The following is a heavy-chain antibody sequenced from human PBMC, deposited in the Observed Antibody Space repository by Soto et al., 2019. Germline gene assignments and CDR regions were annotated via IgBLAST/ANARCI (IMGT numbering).Heavy chain of an antibody. CDR3: AKDGDILSGYPEYFQH. CDR2: ISGGGGST. J-gene: IGHJ1*01. D-gene: IGHD3-9*01. Sequence: EVQLLESGGGLVQPGGSLRLSCAASGFTFSSYAMSWVRQAPGKGLECVSSISGGGGSTYYADSVKGRFTISRENSKNTLNLQMNSLRAEDTAVYYCAKDGDILSGYPEYFQHWGQGTLVTVSS. V-gene: IGHV3-23*01. CDR1: GFTFSSYA.